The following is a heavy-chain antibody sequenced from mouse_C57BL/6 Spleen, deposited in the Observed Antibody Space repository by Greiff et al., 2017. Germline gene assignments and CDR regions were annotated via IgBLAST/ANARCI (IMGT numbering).Heavy chain of an antibody. J-gene: IGHJ2*01. Sequence: EVKLMESGGDLVKPGGSLKLSCAASGFTFSSYGMSWVRQTPDKRLEWVATISSGGSYTYYPDSVKGRFTISRDNAKNTLYLQMSSLKSEDTAMYYCARHGEYYFDYWGQGTTLTVSS. CDR3: ARHGEYYFDY. V-gene: IGHV5-6*01. CDR2: ISSGGSYT. CDR1: GFTFSSYG.